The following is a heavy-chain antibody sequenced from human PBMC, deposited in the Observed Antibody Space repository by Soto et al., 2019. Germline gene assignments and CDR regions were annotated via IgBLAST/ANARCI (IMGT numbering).Heavy chain of an antibody. J-gene: IGHJ4*02. CDR1: GGSISSGDYY. D-gene: IGHD6-6*01. V-gene: IGHV4-30-4*01. CDR3: ARETDSSSTGPDY. Sequence: SETLSLTCTVSGGSISSGDYYWSWIRQPPGKGLEWIGYIYYSGSTYYNPSLKSRVTISVDTSKNQFSLKLSSVTAADTAVYYCARETDSSSTGPDYWGQGTLVTVSS. CDR2: IYYSGST.